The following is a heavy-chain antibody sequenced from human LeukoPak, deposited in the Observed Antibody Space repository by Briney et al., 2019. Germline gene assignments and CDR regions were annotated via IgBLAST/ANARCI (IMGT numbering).Heavy chain of an antibody. CDR1: GFTFSSYS. CDR2: ISSSSSYI. CDR3: ARERVDRGYSYGWGDY. D-gene: IGHD5-18*01. J-gene: IGHJ4*02. V-gene: IGHV3-21*01. Sequence: GGSLRLSCAASGFTFSSYSMNWVRQAPGKGLEWVSSISSSSSYIYYADSVKGRFTISRDNAKNSLYLHMNSLRAEDTAVYYCARERVDRGYSYGWGDYWGQGTLVTVSS.